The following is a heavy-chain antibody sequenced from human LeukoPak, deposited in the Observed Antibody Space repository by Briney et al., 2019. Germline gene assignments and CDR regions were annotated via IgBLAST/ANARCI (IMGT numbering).Heavy chain of an antibody. V-gene: IGHV4-39*01. J-gene: IGHJ5*02. Sequence: SETLSLTCTVSGGSISSSSYYWGWIRQPPGEGLEWIGSTYYSGSTYYNPSLKSRVTISVDTSKNQFSLKLSSVTAADTAVYYCARLPLTIFGAPVDPWGQGTLVTVSS. CDR3: ARLPLTIFGAPVDP. CDR1: GGSISSSSYY. CDR2: TYYSGST. D-gene: IGHD3-3*01.